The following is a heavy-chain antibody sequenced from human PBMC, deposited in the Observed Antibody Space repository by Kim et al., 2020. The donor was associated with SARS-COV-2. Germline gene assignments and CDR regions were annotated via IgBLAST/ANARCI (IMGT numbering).Heavy chain of an antibody. J-gene: IGHJ4*02. Sequence: VTGRFTNSRDNAKNSLYLQLNSLRAEDTAVYYCARGKDIVVVPAAPFDYWGQGTLVTVSS. D-gene: IGHD2-2*01. CDR3: ARGKDIVVVPAAPFDY. V-gene: IGHV3-21*01.